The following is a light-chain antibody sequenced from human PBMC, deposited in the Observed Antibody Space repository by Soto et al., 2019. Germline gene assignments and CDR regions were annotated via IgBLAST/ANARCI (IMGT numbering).Light chain of an antibody. J-gene: IGKJ2*01. CDR1: QGISSY. Sequence: AIRMTQSPSSFSASTGDRVTITCRASQGISSYLAWYQQKPGKAPKLLIYAASTLQSGVPSWFSGSGSGTDFTLTISCLQSEDFATYYCQQYYSYPRTFGQGTKLEIK. V-gene: IGKV1-8*01. CDR3: QQYYSYPRT. CDR2: AAS.